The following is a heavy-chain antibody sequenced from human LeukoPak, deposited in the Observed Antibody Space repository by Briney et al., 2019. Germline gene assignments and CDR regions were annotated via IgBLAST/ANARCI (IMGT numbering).Heavy chain of an antibody. D-gene: IGHD6-13*01. CDR3: AAGIAAAGTTSDPY. CDR1: GFTFSSYE. CDR2: ISSSGSTI. Sequence: QSGGSLRLSCAASGFTFSSYEMNWVRQAPGKGLEWVSYISSSGSTIYYADSVKGRFTISRDNAKNSLYLQMNSLRAEDTAVYYCAAGIAAAGTTSDPYWGQGTLVTVSS. J-gene: IGHJ4*02. V-gene: IGHV3-48*03.